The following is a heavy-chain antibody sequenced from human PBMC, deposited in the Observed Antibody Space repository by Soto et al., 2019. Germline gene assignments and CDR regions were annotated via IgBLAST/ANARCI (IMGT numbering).Heavy chain of an antibody. V-gene: IGHV1-8*01. D-gene: IGHD4-17*01. CDR1: GYTFTSYD. CDR2: MNPNSGNT. Sequence: SVNLSCQASGYTFTSYDINWVLQATGQGLEWMGWMNPNSGNTGYAQKFQGRVTMTRNTSISTAYMELSSLRSEDTAVYYCARTLYGDNVDYWGQGTLVTVSS. J-gene: IGHJ4*02. CDR3: ARTLYGDNVDY.